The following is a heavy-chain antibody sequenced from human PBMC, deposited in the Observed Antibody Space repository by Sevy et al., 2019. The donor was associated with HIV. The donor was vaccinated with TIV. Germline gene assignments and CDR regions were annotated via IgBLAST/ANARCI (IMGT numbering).Heavy chain of an antibody. CDR3: ASPLPFYYGSGSEEFDY. CDR2: ISSSSSTI. Sequence: GGCLRLSCAASGLTFSTYSMNWVRQAPGKGLEWVSYISSSSSTIYYADSVKGRFTISRDNAKNSLYLQMNGLRAEDTAVYYCASPLPFYYGSGSEEFDYWGRGTLVTVSS. V-gene: IGHV3-48*01. J-gene: IGHJ4*02. D-gene: IGHD3-10*01. CDR1: GLTFSTYS.